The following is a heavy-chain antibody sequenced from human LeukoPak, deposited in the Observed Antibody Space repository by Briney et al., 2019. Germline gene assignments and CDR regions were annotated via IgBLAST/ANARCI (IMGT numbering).Heavy chain of an antibody. CDR1: GFPFGNYW. V-gene: IGHV3-7*01. CDR3: ARDERGYSYGNYFDY. J-gene: IGHJ4*02. Sequence: GSLRLSCAASGFPFGNYWMSWVRQAPGKGPEWVAHMNMDGSEKYYVDSVKGRFTISRDNAKNSLYLQMNSLRAEDTAVYYCARDERGYSYGNYFDYWGQGTLVTVSS. D-gene: IGHD5-18*01. CDR2: MNMDGSEK.